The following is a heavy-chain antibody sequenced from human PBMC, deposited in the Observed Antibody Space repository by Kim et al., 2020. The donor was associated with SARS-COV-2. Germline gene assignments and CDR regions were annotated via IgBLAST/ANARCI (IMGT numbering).Heavy chain of an antibody. CDR3: ARATLGSMVRGVNRYYYYGMDV. Sequence: GGSLRLSCAASGFTFSSYAMHWVRQAPGKGLEWVAVISYDGSNKYYADSVKGRFTISRDNSKNTLYLQMNSLRAEDTAVYYCARATLGSMVRGVNRYYYYGMDVWGQGTTVTVSS. J-gene: IGHJ6*02. CDR1: GFTFSSYA. V-gene: IGHV3-30*04. D-gene: IGHD3-10*01. CDR2: ISYDGSNK.